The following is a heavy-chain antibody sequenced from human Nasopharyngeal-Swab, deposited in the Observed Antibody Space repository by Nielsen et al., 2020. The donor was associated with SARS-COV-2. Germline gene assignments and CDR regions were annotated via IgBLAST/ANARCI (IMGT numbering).Heavy chain of an antibody. V-gene: IGHV4-59*01. CDR2: IYYSGST. Sequence: VRQMPGKGLEWIGYIYYSGSTNYNPSLKSRVTISVDTSKNQFSLKLSSVTAADTAVYYCARGRAAAVDYWGQGTLVTVSS. J-gene: IGHJ4*02. CDR3: ARGRAAAVDY. D-gene: IGHD6-13*01.